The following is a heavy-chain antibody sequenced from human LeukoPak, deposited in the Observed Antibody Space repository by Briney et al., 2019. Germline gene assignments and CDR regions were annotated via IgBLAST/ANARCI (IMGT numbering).Heavy chain of an antibody. CDR3: ARVFRDSSSWSSYYYYAMDV. V-gene: IGHV1-2*04. Sequence: ASVKVSCKASGYTFTGYYMHWVRQATGQGLEWMGWINPNSGGTNYAQKFQGWVTMTRDTSISTAYMELSRLRSDDTAVYYCARVFRDSSSWSSYYYYAMDVWGQGTTVTVSS. CDR1: GYTFTGYY. D-gene: IGHD6-13*01. J-gene: IGHJ6*02. CDR2: INPNSGGT.